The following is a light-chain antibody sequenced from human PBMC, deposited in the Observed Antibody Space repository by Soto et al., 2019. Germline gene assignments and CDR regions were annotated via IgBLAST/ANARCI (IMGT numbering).Light chain of an antibody. Sequence: DIQMTQSPSTLSASVGDRVTITCRASQSISSWLAWYQQRPGKAPKLLIYKASNLESGVPSRFSGSGSGTELTLTISSLHPDDFATYYCQQYYTYPWTFGPGTKVEL. V-gene: IGKV1-5*03. CDR2: KAS. CDR3: QQYYTYPWT. J-gene: IGKJ1*01. CDR1: QSISSW.